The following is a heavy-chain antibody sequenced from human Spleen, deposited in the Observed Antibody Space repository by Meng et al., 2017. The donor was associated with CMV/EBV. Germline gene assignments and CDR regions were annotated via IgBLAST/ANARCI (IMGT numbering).Heavy chain of an antibody. CDR2: IIPLYGRP. CDR1: GGTFSTYA. J-gene: IGHJ6*02. CDR3: AGYSSSSEHYYYGMDV. Sequence: SVKVSCKASGGTFSTYAISWVRQAPGQGLEWMGGIIPLYGRPNYAQKFQGRVTITADESTTTGYMELSSLRSEDTAVYYCAGYSSSSEHYYYGMDVWGQGTTVTVSS. D-gene: IGHD6-6*01. V-gene: IGHV1-69*13.